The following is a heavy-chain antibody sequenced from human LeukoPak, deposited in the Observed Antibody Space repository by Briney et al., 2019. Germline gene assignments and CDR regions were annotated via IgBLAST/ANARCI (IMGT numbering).Heavy chain of an antibody. V-gene: IGHV4-39*01. CDR1: GGSISSSSYY. Sequence: PSETLSLTCTVSGGSISSSSYYWGWIRQPPGKGLEWIGSIYYSGSTYYNPSLKSRVTISVDTSKNQFSLKLSSVTAADTAVYYCARLQLFDSIRGYFHHWGQGTLVTVSS. J-gene: IGHJ1*01. D-gene: IGHD3-22*01. CDR3: ARLQLFDSIRGYFHH. CDR2: IYYSGST.